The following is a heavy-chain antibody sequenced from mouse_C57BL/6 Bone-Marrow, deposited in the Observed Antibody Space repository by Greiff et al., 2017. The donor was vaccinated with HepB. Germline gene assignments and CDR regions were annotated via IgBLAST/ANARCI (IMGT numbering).Heavy chain of an antibody. CDR2: IHPNSGST. V-gene: IGHV1-64*01. CDR1: GYTFTSYW. D-gene: IGHD1-1*01. CDR3: ARRYYGSSYYFDY. Sequence: VQLQQPGAELVKPGASVKLSCKASGYTFTSYWMHWVKQRPGQGLEWIGMIHPNSGSTNYNEKFKSKATLTVDKSSSTAYMQLSSLTSEDSAVYYCARRYYGSSYYFDYWGQGTTLTVSS. J-gene: IGHJ2*01.